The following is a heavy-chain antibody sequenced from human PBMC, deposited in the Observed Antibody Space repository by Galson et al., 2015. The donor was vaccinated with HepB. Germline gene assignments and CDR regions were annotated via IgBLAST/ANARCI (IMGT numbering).Heavy chain of an antibody. Sequence: SLRLSCAASGFTFSSYSMNWVRQAPGKGLEWVSYISSSSSTIYYADSVKGRFTISRDNAKNSLYLQMNSLRDEDTAVYYCAREGRYCSNTSCYDYYYGMDVWGQGTTVTVSS. D-gene: IGHD2-2*01. CDR2: ISSSSSTI. CDR3: AREGRYCSNTSCYDYYYGMDV. V-gene: IGHV3-48*02. CDR1: GFTFSSYS. J-gene: IGHJ6*02.